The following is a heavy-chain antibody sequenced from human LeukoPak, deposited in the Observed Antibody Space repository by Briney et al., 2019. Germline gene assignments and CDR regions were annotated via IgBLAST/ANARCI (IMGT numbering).Heavy chain of an antibody. J-gene: IGHJ6*03. V-gene: IGHV1-69*05. Sequence: EASVKVSCKASGGTFSSYAISWVRQAPGQGLEWMGGIIPIFGTANYAQKFQGRVTITTDESTSTAYMELSSLRSEDTAVYYCAREVGYYDSSRGGYMDVWGKGTTVTVSS. CDR3: AREVGYYDSSRGGYMDV. CDR1: GGTFSSYA. CDR2: IIPIFGTA. D-gene: IGHD3-3*01.